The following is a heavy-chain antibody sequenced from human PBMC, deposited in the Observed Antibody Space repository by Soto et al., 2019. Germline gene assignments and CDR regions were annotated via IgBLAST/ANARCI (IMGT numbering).Heavy chain of an antibody. D-gene: IGHD2-15*01. CDR3: ARQSRAYCRGGSCYAFDI. V-gene: IGHV5-10-1*01. CDR1: GYSFTSYW. J-gene: IGHJ3*02. CDR2: IDPSDSYT. Sequence: PGESLKISCKGSGYSFTSYWISWVRQMPGKGLEWMGRIDPSDSYTNYSPSFQGHVTISADKSISTAYLQWSSLKASDTAMYYCARQSRAYCRGGSCYAFDIWGQGTMVTVSS.